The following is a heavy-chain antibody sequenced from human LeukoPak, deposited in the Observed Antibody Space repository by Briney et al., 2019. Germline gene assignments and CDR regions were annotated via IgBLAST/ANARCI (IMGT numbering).Heavy chain of an antibody. CDR2: IIPIFGTA. CDR3: ARACPRCLGLGDY. D-gene: IGHD1-26*01. V-gene: IGHV1-69*05. J-gene: IGHJ4*02. CDR1: GGTFSSYA. Sequence: SVKVSCKASGGTFSSYAISWVRQAPGQGLEWMGRIIPIFGTASYAQKFQGRVTITTDESTSTAYMELSSLRSEDTAVYYCARACPRCLGLGDYWGQGTLVTVSS.